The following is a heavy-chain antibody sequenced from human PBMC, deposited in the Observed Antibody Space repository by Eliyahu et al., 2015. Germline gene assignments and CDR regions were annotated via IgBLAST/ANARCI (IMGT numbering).Heavy chain of an antibody. V-gene: IGHV3-74*01. J-gene: IGHJ4*02. CDR3: ARAVGQDTSTWYADSGDH. D-gene: IGHD6-13*01. CDR1: GFTFSSYW. Sequence: EVQLVESGGGLVQPGGSLRLSCAASGFTFSSYWRHWVRQAPGKGLVWVSRINDDGSATAYAASVKGRFTISRDNAKNTLYLQMNSLRAEDTAVYYCARAVGQDTSTWYADSGDHWGQGTLVTVSS. CDR2: INDDGSAT.